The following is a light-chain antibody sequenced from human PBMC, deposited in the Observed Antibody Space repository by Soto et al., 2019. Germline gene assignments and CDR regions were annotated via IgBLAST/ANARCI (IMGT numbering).Light chain of an antibody. V-gene: IGKV1-39*01. CDR1: QSISSH. Sequence: DIQMTQSPSSLSASVGDRVTITCRASQSISSHLNWYQQRPGKAPNLLIYAASSLQSGVPSRFSGSGSGTDFTLTINSLQPEDCATYYCQQAYDTPRTFGQGTKVDIK. J-gene: IGKJ1*01. CDR2: AAS. CDR3: QQAYDTPRT.